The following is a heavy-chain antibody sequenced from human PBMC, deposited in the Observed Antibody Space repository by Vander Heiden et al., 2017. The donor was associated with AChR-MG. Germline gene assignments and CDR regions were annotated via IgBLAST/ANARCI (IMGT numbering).Heavy chain of an antibody. CDR3: ARLAVTTRGAFDT. V-gene: IGHV4-34*01. CDR2: INHSGST. J-gene: IGHJ3*02. Sequence: QVQLQQWGAGLLKPSETLSLTCAVYGGSFSGYYWSWIRQPPGKGLEWIGEINHSGSTNYNPSLKSRVTISVDTSKNQFSLKLSSVTAADTAVYYCARLAVTTRGAFDTWGQGTMVTVSS. CDR1: GGSFSGYY. D-gene: IGHD4-17*01.